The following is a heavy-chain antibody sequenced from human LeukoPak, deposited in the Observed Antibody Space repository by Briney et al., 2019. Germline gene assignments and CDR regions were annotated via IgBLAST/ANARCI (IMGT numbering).Heavy chain of an antibody. CDR3: IKGGSRTRDFDAFDI. D-gene: IGHD1-14*01. V-gene: IGHV3-64D*06. J-gene: IGHJ3*02. CDR1: GFTFGSFA. CDR2: ISTNGGYT. Sequence: GGSLRLSCSASGFTFGSFALHWVRQAPGKGLESVSGISTNGGYTYHADSVKGRFTISRDNSKNTLFLQMSSLRAEDTAVYFCIKGGSRTRDFDAFDIWGQGTMVTVSS.